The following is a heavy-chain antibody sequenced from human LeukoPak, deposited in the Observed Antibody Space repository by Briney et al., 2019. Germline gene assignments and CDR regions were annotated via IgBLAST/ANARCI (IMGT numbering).Heavy chain of an antibody. CDR2: IYYSGST. D-gene: IGHD3-22*01. J-gene: IGHJ4*02. CDR1: GYSISSSSYY. Sequence: SETLSLTCTVSGYSISSSSYYWGWIRQPPGKGLEWIGSIYYSGSTYYNPSLKSRVTISVDTSKNQFSLKLSSVTAADTAVYYCARLSRKGITMIVVVNPQGEFDYWGQGTLVTVSS. CDR3: ARLSRKGITMIVVVNPQGEFDY. V-gene: IGHV4-39*01.